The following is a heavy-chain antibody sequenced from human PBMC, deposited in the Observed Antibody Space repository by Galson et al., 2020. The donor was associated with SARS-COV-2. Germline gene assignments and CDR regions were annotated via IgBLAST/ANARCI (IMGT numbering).Heavy chain of an antibody. CDR1: GGSLSGYY. CDR2: INHTGTT. Sequence: SQTLSLTCALDGGSLSGYYWSWIRQPPGKGLEWIGEINHTGTTNYNPSLKSRVTTSLDTSKNQISLTLRSVTAADTAVYYCARGRRSNGYNHSPDFDSWGQGTLVTVSS. V-gene: IGHV4-34*01. J-gene: IGHJ4*02. D-gene: IGHD3-10*01. CDR3: ARGRRSNGYNHSPDFDS.